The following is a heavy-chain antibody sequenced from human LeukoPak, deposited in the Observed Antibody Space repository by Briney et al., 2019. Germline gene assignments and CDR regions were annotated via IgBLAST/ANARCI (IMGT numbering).Heavy chain of an antibody. CDR1: GFTFSNAW. CDR2: IKSKTDGGTT. CDR3: TTDPTAGRFDP. Sequence: GGSLRLSCAASGFTFSNAWMSWVRQAPGKGLEWVGRIKSKTDGGTTDYAAPVKGRFTISRDDSKNTLYLQMSSLKTEDTAVYYCTTDPTAGRFDPWGQGTLVTVSS. J-gene: IGHJ5*02. V-gene: IGHV3-15*01. D-gene: IGHD3-10*01.